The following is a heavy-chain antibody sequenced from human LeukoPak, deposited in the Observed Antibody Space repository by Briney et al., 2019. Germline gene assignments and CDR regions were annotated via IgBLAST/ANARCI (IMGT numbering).Heavy chain of an antibody. CDR2: IKQDGSEK. Sequence: GGSLRLSCAASGFTFSSHWMIWVRQAPGKGLEWVASIKQDGSEKYYVDSVRGRFTISRDNAKNSLYLRMNTPRAEDTAMYYCARDPGNHSGAWGQGTLVTVSS. V-gene: IGHV3-7*05. CDR3: ARDPGNHSGA. D-gene: IGHD6-19*01. J-gene: IGHJ5*02. CDR1: GFTFSSHW.